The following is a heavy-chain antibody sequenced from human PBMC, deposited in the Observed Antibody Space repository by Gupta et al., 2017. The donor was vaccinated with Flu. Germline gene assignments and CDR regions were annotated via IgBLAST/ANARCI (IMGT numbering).Heavy chain of an antibody. CDR1: GFTFSSYG. CDR2: IWYDGSNK. Sequence: QVQLVESGGGVVQPGRSLRLSCAASGFTFSSYGMHWVRQAPGKGLEWVAVIWYDGSNKYYADSVKGRFTISRDNSKNTLYLQMNSLRAEDTAVYYCARSTEFSSGCIDYWGQGTLVTVSS. V-gene: IGHV3-33*01. CDR3: ARSTEFSSGCIDY. J-gene: IGHJ4*02. D-gene: IGHD6-19*01.